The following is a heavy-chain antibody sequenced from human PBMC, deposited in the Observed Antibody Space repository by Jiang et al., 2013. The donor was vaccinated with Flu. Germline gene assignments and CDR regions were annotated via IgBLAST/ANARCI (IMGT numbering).Heavy chain of an antibody. CDR1: GGSISSSSYY. CDR2: IYYSGST. J-gene: IGHJ4*02. D-gene: IGHD2-2*01. CDR3: ARPPAGNYPQYYFDY. Sequence: SLTCTVSGGSISSSSYYWGWIRQPPGKGLEWIGSIYYSGSTYYNPSLKSRVTISVDTSKNQFSLKLSSVTATDTAVYYCARPPAGNYPQYYFDYWGQGTLVTVSS. V-gene: IGHV4-39*01.